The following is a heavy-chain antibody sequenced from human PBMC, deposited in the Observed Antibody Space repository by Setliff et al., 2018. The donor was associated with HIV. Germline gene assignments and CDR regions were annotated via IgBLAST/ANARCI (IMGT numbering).Heavy chain of an antibody. CDR1: GGSFPAYY. CDR3: VRQHGDYAFGP. Sequence: PSETLSLTCAVYGGSFPAYYWSWVRQPPGKGLEWIGEINYSGDSTYNPSLKSRVNMFIDTSKKQFSLKMSSVTAADTAIYYCVRQHGDYAFGPWGQGTLVTVSS. D-gene: IGHD4-17*01. V-gene: IGHV4-34*01. J-gene: IGHJ5*02. CDR2: INYSGDS.